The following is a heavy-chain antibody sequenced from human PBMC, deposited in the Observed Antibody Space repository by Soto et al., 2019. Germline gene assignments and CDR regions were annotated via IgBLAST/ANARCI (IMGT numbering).Heavy chain of an antibody. V-gene: IGHV4-38-2*02. D-gene: IGHD2-2*01. CDR2: MFHSGST. CDR3: ARGHIVVVPTVGWFDP. CDR1: GYFVSSGYY. Sequence: SETLSLTCTVSGYFVSSGYYWGWIRQPPGKGLEWIGSMFHSGSTHYNPSLKSRVTMSVDTSKNQFSLRLSSVTASDTAVYYCARGHIVVVPTVGWFDPWGQGTLVTVSS. J-gene: IGHJ5*02.